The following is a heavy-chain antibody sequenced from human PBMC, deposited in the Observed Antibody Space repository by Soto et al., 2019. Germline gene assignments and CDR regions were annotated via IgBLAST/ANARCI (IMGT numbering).Heavy chain of an antibody. Sequence: GSSVKVSCKASGGSFSSLVISWLRQAPGQGPEWMGGINPMLGVANFAQKFQDRVTITADESTTTAYMELSSLRSEDTAVYYCARGPAQVDPWG. CDR1: GGSFSSLV. CDR3: ARGPAQVDP. CDR2: INPMLGVA. J-gene: IGHJ5*02. D-gene: IGHD2-2*01. V-gene: IGHV1-69*10.